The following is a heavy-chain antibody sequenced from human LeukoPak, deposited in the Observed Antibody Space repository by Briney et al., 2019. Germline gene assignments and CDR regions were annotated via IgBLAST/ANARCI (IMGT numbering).Heavy chain of an antibody. V-gene: IGHV3-23*01. Sequence: PGRSLRLSCAASGFTFSSYAMSWVRQAPGKGLEWVSAISGIGGSTYYADSVKGRFTISRDNSKNTLQRQMNSQRAEDRAVYYGAKGAAYCRGGSFYPADYWGQGTLVTVSS. CDR2: ISGIGGST. CDR1: GFTFSSYA. CDR3: AKGAAYCRGGSFYPADY. J-gene: IGHJ4*02. D-gene: IGHD2-15*01.